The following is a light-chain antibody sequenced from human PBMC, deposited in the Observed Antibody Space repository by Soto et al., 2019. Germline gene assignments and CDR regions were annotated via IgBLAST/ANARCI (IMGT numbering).Light chain of an antibody. J-gene: IGKJ1*01. CDR1: QSVRSSS. Sequence: EIVLTQSPGTLSLSPGERASLFCRASQSVRSSSLAWYQQKRGQPPRLLIYGASSSATGIPDRFSGSGSWTYFTLTISRLEPEDFAVYFCQQYGDSPDTDRWTFGQGTKVEIK. CDR2: GAS. CDR3: QQYGDSPDTDRWT. V-gene: IGKV3-20*01.